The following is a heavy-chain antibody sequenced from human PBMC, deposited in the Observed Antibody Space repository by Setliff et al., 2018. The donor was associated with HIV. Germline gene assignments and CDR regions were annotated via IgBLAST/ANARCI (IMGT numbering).Heavy chain of an antibody. CDR1: GASFGGYY. D-gene: IGHD5-18*01. J-gene: IGHJ4*02. CDR3: ARVSVFGSAMARGGYFDY. Sequence: SETLSLTCAVYGASFGGYYWSWIRQTPGKGLEWIGHISQTGSTTYNTALRSRVTISVDKSKNQFSLKLSSGTAADTAVYYCARVSVFGSAMARGGYFDYWGQGTLVTVSS. V-gene: IGHV4-34*01. CDR2: ISQTGST.